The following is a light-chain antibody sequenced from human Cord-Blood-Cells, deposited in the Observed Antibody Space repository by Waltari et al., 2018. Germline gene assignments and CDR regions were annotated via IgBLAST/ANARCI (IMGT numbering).Light chain of an antibody. J-gene: IGLJ2*01. CDR1: SSDVGGYNY. CDR3: SSYAGSNNLV. CDR2: EVS. Sequence: QSALTQPPSASGSPGQSVTISCTGTSSDVGGYNYVSWYQQHPGKAPNLMVYEVSKRPSGVPDRLSGSNAGNTASLTVSGLQAEDEADYYCSSYAGSNNLVFGGGTKLTVL. V-gene: IGLV2-8*01.